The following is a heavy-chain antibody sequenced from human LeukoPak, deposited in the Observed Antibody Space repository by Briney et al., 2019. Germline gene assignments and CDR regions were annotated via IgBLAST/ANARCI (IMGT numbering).Heavy chain of an antibody. CDR3: ARDQSDYHDHFDY. CDR2: IKQDGSEK. D-gene: IGHD4-17*01. V-gene: IGHV3-7*01. CDR1: GFTFSDYY. Sequence: PGGSLRLSCAASGFTFSDYYMSWIRQAPGKGLEWVANIKQDGSEKYYVDSVKGRFTISRDNAKNSLYLQMNSLRAEDTAVYYCARDQSDYHDHFDYWGQGTLVTVSS. J-gene: IGHJ4*02.